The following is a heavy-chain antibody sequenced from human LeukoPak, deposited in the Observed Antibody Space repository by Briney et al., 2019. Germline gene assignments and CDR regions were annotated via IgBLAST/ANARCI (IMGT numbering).Heavy chain of an antibody. CDR1: GLTFSNYW. Sequence: PGGSLRLSCAASGLTFSNYWMSWVRQAPGKGLEWVANIKQDGSETYYVDSVKGRFTISRDNAKKSLYLQMNSLRAEDTAVYYCASGRNMAVWGQGTTVTVSS. V-gene: IGHV3-7*03. CDR3: ASGRNMAV. J-gene: IGHJ6*02. CDR2: IKQDGSET.